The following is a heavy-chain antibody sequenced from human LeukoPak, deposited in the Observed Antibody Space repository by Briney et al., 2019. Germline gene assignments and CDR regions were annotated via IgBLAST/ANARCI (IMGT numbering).Heavy chain of an antibody. CDR3: VRAVGAVAGPGDWFDP. CDR1: GGSITTSSFY. CDR2: FYYTGDT. J-gene: IGHJ5*02. Sequence: SETLSLTCNVSGGSITTSSFYWGWIRQTPGKGLEWIGTFYYTGDTYHNRSLKSRATIAVGTSKDQFFLALSSVTAADTAVYYCVRAVGAVAGPGDWFDPWGPGTLVTVSS. V-gene: IGHV4-39*01. D-gene: IGHD6-19*01.